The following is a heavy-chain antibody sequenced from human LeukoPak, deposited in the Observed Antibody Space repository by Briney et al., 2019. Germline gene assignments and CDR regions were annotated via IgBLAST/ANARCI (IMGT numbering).Heavy chain of an antibody. CDR3: ARHMTPESTTPYYYGMDV. V-gene: IGHV3-21*01. J-gene: IGHJ6*02. Sequence: GRSLRLSCAASGFIFSSYSMNWVRQAPGKGLEWVSSISNSGLYIFYADSVRGRFTMSRDNDKNSLFLQMNSLRAEDTAVYFCARHMTPESTTPYYYGMDVWGQGTTVTVSS. CDR1: GFIFSSYS. D-gene: IGHD2-15*01. CDR2: ISNSGLYI.